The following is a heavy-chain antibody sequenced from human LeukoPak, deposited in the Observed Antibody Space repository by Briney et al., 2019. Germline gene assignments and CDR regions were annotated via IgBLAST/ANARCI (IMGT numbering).Heavy chain of an antibody. J-gene: IGHJ4*02. V-gene: IGHV3-21*01. CDR1: GFTFSSYS. CDR2: ISSSSSYI. CDR3: AKAVAAAGTGGYL. D-gene: IGHD6-13*01. Sequence: GGSLRLSCAASGFTFSSYSMNWVRQAPGKGLEWVSFISSSSSYIYYADSVKGRFTISRDNAKNTLYLQMNSLRAEDTAVYYCAKAVAAAGTGGYLWGQGTLVTVSS.